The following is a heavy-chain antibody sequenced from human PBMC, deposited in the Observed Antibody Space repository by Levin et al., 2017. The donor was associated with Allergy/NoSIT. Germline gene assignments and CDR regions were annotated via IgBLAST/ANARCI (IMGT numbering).Heavy chain of an antibody. CDR3: ASWGLTVTDDAFDI. Sequence: PAASVKVSCKASGYTFTSYDINWVRQATGQGLEWMGWMNPNSGNTGYAQKFQGRVTMTRNTSISTAYMELSSLRSEDTAVYYCASWGLTVTDDAFDIWGQGTMVTVSS. CDR1: GYTFTSYD. CDR2: MNPNSGNT. D-gene: IGHD4-11*01. J-gene: IGHJ3*02. V-gene: IGHV1-8*01.